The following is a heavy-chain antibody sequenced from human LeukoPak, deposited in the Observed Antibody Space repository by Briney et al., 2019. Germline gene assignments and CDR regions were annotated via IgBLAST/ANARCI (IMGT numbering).Heavy chain of an antibody. CDR3: ARVGTYYYDSKRAFDI. CDR2: IYYSGST. V-gene: IGHV4-59*01. CDR1: GGSISSDY. J-gene: IGHJ3*02. D-gene: IGHD3-22*01. Sequence: SETLSLTCTVSGGSISSDYWSWIRQPPGKGLEWIGYIYYSGSTNYNPSLKSRVTISVDTSKNQFSLKLSSVTAADTAVYYCARVGTYYYDSKRAFDIWGQGTMVTVSS.